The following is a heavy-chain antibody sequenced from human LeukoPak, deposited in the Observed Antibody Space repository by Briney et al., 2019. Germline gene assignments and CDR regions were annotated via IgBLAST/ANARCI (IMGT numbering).Heavy chain of an antibody. CDR2: ISSSSSYI. CDR3: ARNQLWGSTYYYMDV. Sequence: GGSLRLSCAASGFTFSSYSMNWVRQAPGKGLEWVSSISSSSSYIYYADSVKGRFTISRDNAKNSLYLQMNSLRAEDTAVYYCARNQLWGSTYYYMDVWGKGTTVTISS. CDR1: GFTFSSYS. D-gene: IGHD5-18*01. J-gene: IGHJ6*03. V-gene: IGHV3-21*04.